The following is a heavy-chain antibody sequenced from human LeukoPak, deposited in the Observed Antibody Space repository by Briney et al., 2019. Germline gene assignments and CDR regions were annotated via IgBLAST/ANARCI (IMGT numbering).Heavy chain of an antibody. Sequence: GSSVKVSCKASGGTFSSYAISWVRQAPGQGLEWMGGIIPIFGTANYAQKFQGRVTITTDESTSTAYMELSSLRSEDTAVYYCARAANYYYDSSGYYYRYRPAGDAFDIWGQGTMVTVSS. J-gene: IGHJ3*02. CDR3: ARAANYYYDSSGYYYRYRPAGDAFDI. D-gene: IGHD3-22*01. CDR2: IIPIFGTA. V-gene: IGHV1-69*05. CDR1: GGTFSSYA.